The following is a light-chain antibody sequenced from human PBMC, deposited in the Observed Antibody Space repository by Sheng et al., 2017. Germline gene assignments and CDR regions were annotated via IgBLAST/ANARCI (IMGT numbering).Light chain of an antibody. CDR1: QSVNTW. Sequence: DIQMTQSPSTLSASVGDRVTITCRASQSVNTWLAWYQQKPGKAPKLLIYKASTLESGVPLRFSGSGSGADFTLTISCLQSEDFATYYCQQYYSYPITFGQGTRLEF. CDR3: QQYYSYPIT. J-gene: IGKJ5*01. CDR2: KAS. V-gene: IGKV1-5*03.